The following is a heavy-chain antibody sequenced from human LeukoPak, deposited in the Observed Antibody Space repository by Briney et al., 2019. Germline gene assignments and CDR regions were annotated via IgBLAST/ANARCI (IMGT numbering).Heavy chain of an antibody. CDR3: ARDLQGLPDC. V-gene: IGHV3-30*04. CDR1: GFTFNNHA. Sequence: GGSLRLSCAAAGFTFNNHAMHWVRKAPGKGLEWVAVISYHGDDKYYADSVKGRFTISRDNSKNTLDLQMNSLGGEGTAVYCCARDLQGLPDCWGQGTLVTVSS. CDR2: ISYHGDDK. J-gene: IGHJ4*02. D-gene: IGHD6-19*01.